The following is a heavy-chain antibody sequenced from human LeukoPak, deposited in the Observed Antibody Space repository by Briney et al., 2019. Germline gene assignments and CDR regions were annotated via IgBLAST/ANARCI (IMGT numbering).Heavy chain of an antibody. Sequence: GGSLRLSCAASGFTFSSYSMNWVRQAPGKGLEWVSSISSSNSYIYYADSVKGRFTISRDNAKNSLYLQMDSLRAEETAVYYCGRARGGDYYYYYLDVWGKGTTVTVSS. CDR3: GRARGGDYYYYYLDV. J-gene: IGHJ6*03. D-gene: IGHD3-10*01. V-gene: IGHV3-21*01. CDR1: GFTFSSYS. CDR2: ISSSNSYI.